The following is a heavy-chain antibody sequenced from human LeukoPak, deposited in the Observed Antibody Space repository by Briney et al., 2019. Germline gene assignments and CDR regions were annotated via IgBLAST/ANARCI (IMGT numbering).Heavy chain of an antibody. D-gene: IGHD3-10*01. CDR1: GFTFRNYV. CDR2: TSSDLNVK. V-gene: IGHV3-30-3*01. J-gene: IGHJ4*02. CDR3: ARGSDYFDY. Sequence: GGSLRLSCAASGFTFRNYVIHWVRQAPGKGLEWVAVTSSDLNVKLYADSVKGRFTISRDNSKNTLYLQMNSLRAEDTAVYYCARGSDYFDYWGQGTLVTVSS.